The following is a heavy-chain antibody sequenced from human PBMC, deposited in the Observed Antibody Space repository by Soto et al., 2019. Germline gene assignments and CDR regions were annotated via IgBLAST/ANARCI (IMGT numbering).Heavy chain of an antibody. V-gene: IGHV3-33*01. D-gene: IGHD2-2*01. Sequence: PGGSLRLSCAASGFTFSSYGMHWVRQAPGKGLEWVAVIWYDGSNKYYADSVKGRFTISRDNSKNTLYLQMNSLRAEDTAVYYCARDRLPAARGGYYYYGMDVWGQGTTVTVSS. CDR3: ARDRLPAARGGYYYYGMDV. J-gene: IGHJ6*02. CDR2: IWYDGSNK. CDR1: GFTFSSYG.